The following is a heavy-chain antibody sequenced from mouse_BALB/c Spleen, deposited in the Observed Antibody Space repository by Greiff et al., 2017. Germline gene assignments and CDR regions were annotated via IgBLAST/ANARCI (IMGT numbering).Heavy chain of an antibody. CDR2: IYPGNGDT. CDR3: ARRGDYGGLDY. V-gene: IGHV1-12*01. J-gene: IGHJ2*01. D-gene: IGHD2-4*01. CDR1: GYTFTSYN. Sequence: QVQLQQPGAELVKPGASVKMSCKASGYTFTSYNMHWVKQTPGQGLEWIGAIYPGNGDTSYNQKFKGKATLTADKSSSTAYMQLSSLTSEDSAVYYCARRGDYGGLDYWGQGTTLTVSS.